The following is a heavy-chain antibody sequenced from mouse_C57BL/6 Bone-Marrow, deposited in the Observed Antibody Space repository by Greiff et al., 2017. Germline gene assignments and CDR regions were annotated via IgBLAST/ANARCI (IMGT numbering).Heavy chain of an antibody. V-gene: IGHV5-4*01. CDR2: ISDGGSYT. CDR3: ARDRWLLRFDY. D-gene: IGHD2-3*01. Sequence: EVKLMESGGGLVKPGGSLKLSCAASGFTFSSYAMSWVRQTPEKRLEWVATISDGGSYTYYPDNVKGRFTISRDNAKNNLYLQMSHLKSEDTAMYYCARDRWLLRFDYWGQGTTRTVSS. J-gene: IGHJ2*01. CDR1: GFTFSSYA.